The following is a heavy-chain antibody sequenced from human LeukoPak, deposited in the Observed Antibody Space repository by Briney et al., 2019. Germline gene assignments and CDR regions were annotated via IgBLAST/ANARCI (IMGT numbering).Heavy chain of an antibody. Sequence: SETLSLTCTASGGSISSYYWSWIRQPPGQGLEWIGYIYYSGSTNCNPSLKSRVTISVDTSKNQFSLKLSSVTAADTAVYYCARVVFGAQYYYGSKAVGHWFDPWGQGTLVTVSS. D-gene: IGHD3-10*01. CDR3: ARVVFGAQYYYGSKAVGHWFDP. CDR1: GGSISSYY. CDR2: IYYSGST. V-gene: IGHV4-59*01. J-gene: IGHJ5*02.